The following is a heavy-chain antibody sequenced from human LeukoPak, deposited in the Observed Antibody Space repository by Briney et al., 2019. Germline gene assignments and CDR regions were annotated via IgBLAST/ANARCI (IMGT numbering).Heavy chain of an antibody. J-gene: IGHJ4*02. D-gene: IGHD5/OR15-5a*01. CDR2: ISDDGGRK. V-gene: IGHV3-30*04. CDR3: VRGVYNNGNMNDY. CDR1: GFTFSGYP. Sequence: PGGSLRLSCVASGFTFSGYPMHWVRQTPGKGLDLVAIISDDGGRKFYADSVEGRFIISRDNTKNTLFLQMNSLRAEDTALYYCVRGVYNNGNMNDYWGQGTLVTVSS.